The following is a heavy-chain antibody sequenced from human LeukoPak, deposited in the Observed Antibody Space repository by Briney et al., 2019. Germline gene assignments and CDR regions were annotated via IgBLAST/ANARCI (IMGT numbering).Heavy chain of an antibody. CDR1: GGSISSSNW. CDR3: ARESGYYCDTRYFDY. Sequence: SGTLSLTCAVSGGSISSSNWWSWVRQPPGKGLEWIGEIYHSGSTNYNPPLKIRVTISVEKSKNQFSLKLSSVTAADTAVYYCARESGYYCDTRYFDYWGQGTLVTVSS. J-gene: IGHJ4*02. CDR2: IYHSGST. D-gene: IGHD3-22*01. V-gene: IGHV4-4*02.